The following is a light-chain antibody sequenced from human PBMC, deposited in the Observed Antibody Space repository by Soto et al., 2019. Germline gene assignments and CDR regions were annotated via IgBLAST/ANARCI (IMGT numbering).Light chain of an antibody. Sequence: EIVLTQSPGTLSVSPGERATLSCRASQSVSSSYLAWYQQKPGQAPRLLIYGASNRATGIPDRFSGSGSGTDFTLTISRLEPEDFAVYYCQQYGGSPGTFGQGTKVEIK. CDR1: QSVSSSY. CDR2: GAS. J-gene: IGKJ1*01. CDR3: QQYGGSPGT. V-gene: IGKV3-20*01.